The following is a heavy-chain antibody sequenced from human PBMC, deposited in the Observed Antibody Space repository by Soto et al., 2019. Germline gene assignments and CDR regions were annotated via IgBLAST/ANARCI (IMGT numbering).Heavy chain of an antibody. Sequence: ETLSLTCSVSGGSVDSCYWTWIRQPAGKGLEGIGGIFSSGTTNYNPSLKSRLALSVDTSKKMISLKLISVTAAETATYYCARELVSYNSNWFDXWGRGTVVTVSX. V-gene: IGHV4-4*07. CDR1: GGSVDSCY. D-gene: IGHD1-20*01. J-gene: IGHJ5*02. CDR3: ARELVSYNSNWFDX. CDR2: IFSSGTT.